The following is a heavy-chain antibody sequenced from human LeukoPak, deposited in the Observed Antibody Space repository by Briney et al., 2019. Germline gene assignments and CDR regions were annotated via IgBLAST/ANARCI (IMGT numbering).Heavy chain of an antibody. D-gene: IGHD5/OR15-5a*01. CDR1: GFTFSRDW. Sequence: PGGSLRLSCAASGFTFSRDWMHWVRQAPGKGLVWVSRISDDGSITTYADSVQGRFTISRDNAKSTVFLQMNSLRVEGTAVYFCVRRYYEYNVYDCHFDFWGQGILVTVSS. CDR3: VRRYYEYNVYDCHFDF. V-gene: IGHV3-74*03. J-gene: IGHJ4*02. CDR2: ISDDGSIT.